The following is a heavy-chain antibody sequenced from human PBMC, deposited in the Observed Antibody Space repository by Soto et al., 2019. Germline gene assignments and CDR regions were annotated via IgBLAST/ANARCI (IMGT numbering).Heavy chain of an antibody. D-gene: IGHD5-12*01. Sequence: QVQLQQWGAGLLKPSETLSLTCAVSGGSFRAYYWTWIRHPPGKGPEWIGEINHSGITNYNPSLKSRVTISLDTSKSHFSLRLSSVTAADTAVYYCARSLGATENTLGYWGQGTLVTVSS. V-gene: IGHV4-34*01. J-gene: IGHJ4*02. CDR3: ARSLGATENTLGY. CDR2: INHSGIT. CDR1: GGSFRAYY.